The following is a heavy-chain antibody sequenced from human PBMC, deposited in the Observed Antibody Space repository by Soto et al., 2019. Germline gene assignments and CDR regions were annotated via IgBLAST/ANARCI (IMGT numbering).Heavy chain of an antibody. J-gene: IGHJ5*02. Sequence: QVQLVQSGCEVKKPGASVKVSCKASGYTFTNYGVTWVRQAPGQGLEWMGWISAYTDNPNYAHKFQGRVTMHIDTSTTTASMDLRSLTSDDTAVYYCARVIPGAEAWFGPWGQGPLVNVSS. CDR2: ISAYTDNP. CDR1: GYTFTNYG. CDR3: ARVIPGAEAWFGP. V-gene: IGHV1-18*01.